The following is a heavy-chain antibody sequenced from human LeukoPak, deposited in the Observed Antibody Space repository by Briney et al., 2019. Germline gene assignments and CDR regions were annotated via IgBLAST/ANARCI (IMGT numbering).Heavy chain of an antibody. V-gene: IGHV5-51*01. CDR3: VRRDTLFAFDN. D-gene: IGHD5-18*01. CDR1: GYSFTSYW. Sequence: GESLKNSCKGSGYSFTSYWIGWVRQMPGKGLEWMGIIYPVDSDTRYSPSFQGQVTISADKSITTAYLQWSSLKASDTAMYYCVRRDTLFAFDNWGQGTMVTVSS. J-gene: IGHJ3*02. CDR2: IYPVDSDT.